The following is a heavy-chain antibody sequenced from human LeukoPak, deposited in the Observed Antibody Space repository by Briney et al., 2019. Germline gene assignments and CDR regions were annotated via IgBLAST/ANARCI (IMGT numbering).Heavy chain of an antibody. J-gene: IGHJ4*02. V-gene: IGHV3-30*02. CDR2: MRYDGSNK. D-gene: IGHD6-13*01. Sequence: GGSLRLSCAASGFTFSSYGMHWVRQAPGKGLEWVAFMRYDGSNKYYADSVKGRFTISRDNSKNTLYLQMNSLRAEDTAVYYCAKTPYSLDYFDYWGQGTLVTVSS. CDR3: AKTPYSLDYFDY. CDR1: GFTFSSYG.